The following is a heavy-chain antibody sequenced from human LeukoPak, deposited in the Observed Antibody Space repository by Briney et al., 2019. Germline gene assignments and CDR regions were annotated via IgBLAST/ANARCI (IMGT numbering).Heavy chain of an antibody. J-gene: IGHJ6*02. CDR2: MSPNSGNT. CDR1: GYTFTSYD. Sequence: ASVKVSCKASGYTFTSYDINWVRQATGQGLEWMGWMSPNSGNTGYAQKFQGRVTMTRNTSISTAYMELSSLRSEDTAVYYCARGGDYEATGYYYGMDVWGQGTTVTVSS. V-gene: IGHV1-8*01. D-gene: IGHD4-17*01. CDR3: ARGGDYEATGYYYGMDV.